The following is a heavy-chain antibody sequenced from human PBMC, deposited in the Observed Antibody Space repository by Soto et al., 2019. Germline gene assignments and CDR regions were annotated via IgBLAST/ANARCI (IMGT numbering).Heavy chain of an antibody. V-gene: IGHV3-23*01. Sequence: EVQLLESGGGLVQPGGSLRLSCAASGFTFSSYAMIWVRQTPGKGLEWVSAISGSGGNTYYADYVKGRFTISRDNSKNTLYLQMSSLRAEDTAVYYCAKDRVVGATTPYYFDYWGQGTLVTVSS. CDR2: ISGSGGNT. CDR1: GFTFSSYA. D-gene: IGHD1-26*01. J-gene: IGHJ4*02. CDR3: AKDRVVGATTPYYFDY.